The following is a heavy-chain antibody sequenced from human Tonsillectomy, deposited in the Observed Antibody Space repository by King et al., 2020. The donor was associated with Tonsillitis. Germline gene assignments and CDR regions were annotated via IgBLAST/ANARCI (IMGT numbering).Heavy chain of an antibody. Sequence: VQLVESGGGLVKPGGSLRLSCAASGFTFSDYYMSWIRQAPGKGLEWVSYITSSGGTTYYADSVKGRLPISRDNAKNSLYLQRNSLRAEDTAVYYCARRGVVAAGSGGVYFQHWGQGTLVTVSS. CDR2: ITSSGGTT. V-gene: IGHV3-11*01. CDR3: ARRGVVAAGSGGVYFQH. CDR1: GFTFSDYY. D-gene: IGHD2-2*01. J-gene: IGHJ1*01.